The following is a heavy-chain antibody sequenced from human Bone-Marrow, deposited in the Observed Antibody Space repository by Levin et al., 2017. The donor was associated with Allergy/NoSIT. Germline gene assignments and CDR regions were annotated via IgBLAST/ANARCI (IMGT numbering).Heavy chain of an antibody. CDR3: AREIETEIGAYDI. CDR1: GFTFSDYY. CDR2: ITINVGTT. Sequence: GEPLKISCAASGFTFSDYYMTWIRKAPGKGLEWVSYITINVGTTYYADSVKGRFTISRDNAKNSLSLQMNSLRAEDTAMYYCAREIETEIGAYDIWGQGTMVTVSS. J-gene: IGHJ3*02. D-gene: IGHD5-24*01. V-gene: IGHV3-11*01.